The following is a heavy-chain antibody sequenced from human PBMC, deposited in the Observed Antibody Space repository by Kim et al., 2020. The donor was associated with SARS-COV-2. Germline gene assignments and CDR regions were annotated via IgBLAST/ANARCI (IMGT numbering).Heavy chain of an antibody. Sequence: KYSQKFQGRVTITRDTSASTAYMELSSLRSEDTAVYYCAREVTMDTAMDAWGQGTLVTVSS. D-gene: IGHD5-18*01. J-gene: IGHJ5*02. V-gene: IGHV1-3*01. CDR3: AREVTMDTAMDA.